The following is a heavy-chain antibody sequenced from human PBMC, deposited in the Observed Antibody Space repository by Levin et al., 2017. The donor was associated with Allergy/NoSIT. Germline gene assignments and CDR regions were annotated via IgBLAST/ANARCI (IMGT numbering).Heavy chain of an antibody. D-gene: IGHD6-19*01. V-gene: IGHV3-11*01. CDR3: ARRGWGSVAPVGY. Sequence: SCAASRFTFSDYHMSWIRQAPGKGLEWISDISDSGTNIDYADSVKGRFTISRDNAKNFLYLQMNSLRVDDTAVYYCARRGWGSVAPVGYWGQGTLVTVSS. CDR1: RFTFSDYH. J-gene: IGHJ4*02. CDR2: ISDSGTNI.